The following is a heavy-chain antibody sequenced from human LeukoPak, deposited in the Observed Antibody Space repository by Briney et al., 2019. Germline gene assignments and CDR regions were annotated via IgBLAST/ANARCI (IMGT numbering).Heavy chain of an antibody. D-gene: IGHD3-10*01. CDR3: AKGLRGVDY. CDR1: GFKINDYE. CDR2: ISYDGSNK. Sequence: PGGALRLSCAASGFKINDYEMNWVRQAPGKGLEWVSVISYDGSNKYYADSVKGRFTISRDNSKNTLYLQMNSLRVEDTAVYYCAKGLRGVDYWGQGTLVTVSS. V-gene: IGHV3-30*18. J-gene: IGHJ4*02.